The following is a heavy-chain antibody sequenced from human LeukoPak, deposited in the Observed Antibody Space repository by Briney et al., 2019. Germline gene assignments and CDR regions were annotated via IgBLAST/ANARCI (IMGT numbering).Heavy chain of an antibody. V-gene: IGHV3-30*04. CDR3: ARDGGQFWNAHHDY. CDR1: GFTFSSYA. J-gene: IGHJ4*02. Sequence: GGSLRLSCAASGFTFSSYAMHWVRQAPGKGLEWVAVISYDGSNKYYADSVKGRFTISRDNSKNTLYLQMNSLRAEDTAVYYCARDGGQFWNAHHDYWGQGTLVTVSS. D-gene: IGHD1-1*01. CDR2: ISYDGSNK.